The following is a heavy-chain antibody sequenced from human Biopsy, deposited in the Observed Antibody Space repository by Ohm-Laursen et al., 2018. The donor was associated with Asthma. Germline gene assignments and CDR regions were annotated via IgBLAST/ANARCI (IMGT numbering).Heavy chain of an antibody. CDR3: ARQKLVAAEGPFEV. Sequence: TLSLTCAVYGGSFSSNYWSWIRQTPGKGLEWLGDTHHSGYTNYNPSLSSRLTLSVDTSKNQFSLRLTSVAAADTAVYYCARQKLVAAEGPFEVWGQGTMVIVSS. J-gene: IGHJ3*01. D-gene: IGHD1-26*01. V-gene: IGHV4-34*01. CDR2: THHSGYT. CDR1: GGSFSSNY.